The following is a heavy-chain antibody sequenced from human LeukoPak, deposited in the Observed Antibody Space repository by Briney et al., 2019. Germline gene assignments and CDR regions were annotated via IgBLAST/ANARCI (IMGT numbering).Heavy chain of an antibody. D-gene: IGHD3-22*01. V-gene: IGHV3-15*01. CDR1: GFTFSNAW. CDR2: IKSKTDGGTT. J-gene: IGHJ3*02. Sequence: GGSLRLSCAASGFTFSNAWMSWVRQAPGKGLEWVGRIKSKTDGGTTDYAAPVKGRFTIPRDDSKNTLYLQMNSLKTEDTAVYYCTTTMIVVVTDAFDIWGQGTMVTVSS. CDR3: TTTMIVVVTDAFDI.